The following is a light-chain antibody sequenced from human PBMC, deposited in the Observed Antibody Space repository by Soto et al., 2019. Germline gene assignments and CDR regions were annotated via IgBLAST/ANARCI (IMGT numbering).Light chain of an antibody. V-gene: IGKV2-30*01. CDR1: QSRVYSDGSTY. CDR3: MQGTHWPWT. J-gene: IGKJ1*01. Sequence: DVVMTQSPPSLPVTLGPPSSICCGSSQSRVYSDGSTYLNWFQQRSGQSPRRXIYKVSNRDSGVPDRFSGSGSGTDFTMKINRVEAEDVGVYYCMQGTHWPWTFGQGTKVDIK. CDR2: KVS.